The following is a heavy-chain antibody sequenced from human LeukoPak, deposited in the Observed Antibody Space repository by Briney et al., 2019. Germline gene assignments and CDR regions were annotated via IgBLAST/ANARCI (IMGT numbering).Heavy chain of an antibody. J-gene: IGHJ4*02. CDR2: VYYSGNT. CDR3: ARHLSGTTTAHYFDY. Sequence: SETLSLTCSVSGESISSGRHYWGWLRQTPGKGLEWIGSVYYSGNTFHNPSLKSRVTTSVDTSKNQVSLRVNFVTAADTAVYYCARHLSGTTTAHYFDYWGQGILVTVSS. D-gene: IGHD1-1*01. V-gene: IGHV4-39*01. CDR1: GESISSGRHY.